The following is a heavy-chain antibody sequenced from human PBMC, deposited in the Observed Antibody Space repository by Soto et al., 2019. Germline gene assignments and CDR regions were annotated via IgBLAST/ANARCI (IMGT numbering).Heavy chain of an antibody. CDR1: GDSVNSGRYY. CDR3: ARGWLRVTGTYDS. Sequence: SETLSLTCTVSGDSVNSGRYYWHWIRQLPGKGLEWVGYIFYSGTTYYNPSLMSRVTISLDTSKNDLSLKLTSVTVADTAVYFCARGWLRVTGTYDSWGQGTLVTVA. V-gene: IGHV4-31*03. D-gene: IGHD5-12*01. J-gene: IGHJ5*02. CDR2: IFYSGTT.